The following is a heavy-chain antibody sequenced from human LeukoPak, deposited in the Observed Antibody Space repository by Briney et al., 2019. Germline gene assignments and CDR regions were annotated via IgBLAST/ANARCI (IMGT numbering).Heavy chain of an antibody. J-gene: IGHJ4*02. Sequence: SETLSLTCTVSGGSLSSSSYYWGWIRQPPGKGLEWIGSIYYSGSTYYNPSLKSRVTISVDTSKNQFSLKLSSVTAADTAVYYCARPRAAMLYFDYWGQGTLVTVSS. CDR2: IYYSGST. D-gene: IGHD3-16*01. V-gene: IGHV4-39*01. CDR3: ARPRAAMLYFDY. CDR1: GGSLSSSSYY.